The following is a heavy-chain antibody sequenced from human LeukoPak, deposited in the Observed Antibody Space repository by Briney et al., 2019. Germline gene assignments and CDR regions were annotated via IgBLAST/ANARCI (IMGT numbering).Heavy chain of an antibody. V-gene: IGHV3-7*03. Sequence: GGSLRLSCTGSGVMFRHFWLNWVRQSPGKGLEWVAIIKQDGSETYYADSVKGRFTIPRDIAKNSVYLQMDSLRAEDTAVYYCAGDRGWLIASWGQGTLVTVSS. J-gene: IGHJ4*02. CDR3: AGDRGWLIAS. D-gene: IGHD2-21*01. CDR2: IKQDGSET. CDR1: GVMFRHFW.